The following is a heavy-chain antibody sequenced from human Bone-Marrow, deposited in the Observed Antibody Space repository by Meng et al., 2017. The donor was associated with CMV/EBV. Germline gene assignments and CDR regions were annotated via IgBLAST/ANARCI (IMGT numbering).Heavy chain of an antibody. CDR1: GFTFSDYY. CDR3: ASRVGYERGGVY. J-gene: IGHJ4*02. CDR2: ISSSGSTI. Sequence: SGAASGFTFSDYYMSWIRQAPGKGLEWVSYISSSGSTIYYADSVKGRFTISRDNAKNSLYLQMNSLRAEDTAVYYCASRVGYERGGVYWGQGTLVTVSS. D-gene: IGHD5-12*01. V-gene: IGHV3-11*01.